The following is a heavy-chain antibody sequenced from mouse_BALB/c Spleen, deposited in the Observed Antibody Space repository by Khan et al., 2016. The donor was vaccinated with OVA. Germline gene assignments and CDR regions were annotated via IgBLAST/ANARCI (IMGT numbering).Heavy chain of an antibody. CDR1: GYSLTNYG. D-gene: IGHD2-12*01. J-gene: IGHJ4*01. CDR3: SRPRYDHYYNMDY. Sequence: QVQLKQSGPGLVAPSQSLSITCTISGYSLTNYGVHWVRQPPGKGLEWLVVIWSDGSTTYNSNNSALKSRLSISKYNSKSQVLLKMNRCQTDDTAMYCYSRPRYDHYYNMDYWGQGTSVTVSS. V-gene: IGHV2-6-1*01. CDR2: IWSDGST.